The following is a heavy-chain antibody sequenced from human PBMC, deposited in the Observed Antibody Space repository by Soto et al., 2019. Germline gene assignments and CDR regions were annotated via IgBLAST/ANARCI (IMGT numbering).Heavy chain of an antibody. CDR1: GGSFSGYY. V-gene: IGHV4-34*01. Sequence: QVQLQQWGAGLLKPSETLSLTCAVYGGSFSGYYWTWIRQPPGTGLEWIGEINHSGSTNYNPSLTRRVTISVDTSKPQSSLKLTSVTAADTAVYYCASDKITGLFDYRGQGPLVTVSS. D-gene: IGHD2-8*02. CDR2: INHSGST. CDR3: ASDKITGLFDY. J-gene: IGHJ4*02.